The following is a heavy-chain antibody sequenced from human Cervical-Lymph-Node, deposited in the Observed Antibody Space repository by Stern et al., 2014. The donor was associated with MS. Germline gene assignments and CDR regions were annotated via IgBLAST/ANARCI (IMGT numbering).Heavy chain of an antibody. Sequence: VQLLESGGGVVQPGRSLRLSCAASGFTFSYHAMHWVRQAPGKGLEWVAVISYDGSDNYYAGSVKGRFTLSRDNSKNTLYLQMNRLSAEDTAVYYCARGGAVTSSEYYFDYWGQGTLVTVSS. D-gene: IGHD4-17*01. V-gene: IGHV3-30*01. J-gene: IGHJ4*02. CDR2: ISYDGSDN. CDR3: ARGGAVTSSEYYFDY. CDR1: GFTFSYHA.